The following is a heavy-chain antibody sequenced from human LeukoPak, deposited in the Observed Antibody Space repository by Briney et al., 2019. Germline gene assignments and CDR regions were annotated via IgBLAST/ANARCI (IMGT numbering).Heavy chain of an antibody. V-gene: IGHV3-23*01. D-gene: IGHD6-13*01. J-gene: IGHJ4*02. CDR1: GFTFSSYA. CDR3: ARVGSSWYPPH. Sequence: GGSLRLSCAASGFTFSSYAMSWVRQAPGKGLEWVSAISGSGGSTYYADSVKDRFTISRDNSKNTLYLQMNSLRAEDTAVYYCARVGSSWYPPHWGQGTLVTVSS. CDR2: ISGSGGST.